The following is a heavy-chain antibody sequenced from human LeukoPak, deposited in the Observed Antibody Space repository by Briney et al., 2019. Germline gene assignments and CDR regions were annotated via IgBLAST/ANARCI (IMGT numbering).Heavy chain of an antibody. D-gene: IGHD6-19*01. Sequence: AGGSLRLSCAASGFTLSDHWMTWVRQAPGKGLEWVAYIKQDGSEKYYVDSVKGRFTISRDNSKNSLYLQMNSLRAEDTAVYYCARVGYSSGWYGWFDPWGQGTLVTVSS. CDR1: GFTLSDHW. CDR3: ARVGYSSGWYGWFDP. CDR2: IKQDGSEK. V-gene: IGHV3-7*02. J-gene: IGHJ5*02.